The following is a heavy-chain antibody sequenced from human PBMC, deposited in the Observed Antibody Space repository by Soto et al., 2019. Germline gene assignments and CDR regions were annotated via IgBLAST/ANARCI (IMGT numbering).Heavy chain of an antibody. D-gene: IGHD3-3*01. CDR1: GFTFSSYS. CDR3: ARDPRRITIFGVVITLNYYYYGMDV. Sequence: GGSLRLSCAASGFTFSSYSMNWVRQAPGKGLEWVSSISSSSSYIYYADSVKGRFTISRDNAKNSLYLQMNSLRAEDTAVYYCARDPRRITIFGVVITLNYYYYGMDVWGQGTTVTVSS. J-gene: IGHJ6*02. V-gene: IGHV3-21*01. CDR2: ISSSSSYI.